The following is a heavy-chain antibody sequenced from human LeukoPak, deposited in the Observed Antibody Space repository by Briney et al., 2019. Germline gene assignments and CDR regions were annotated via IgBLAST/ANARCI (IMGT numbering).Heavy chain of an antibody. CDR2: IYYSGST. CDR1: GGSISSYY. CDR3: ARVHTALRSRYFDY. D-gene: IGHD5-18*01. V-gene: IGHV4-59*01. Sequence: SEPLSLPCTVSGGSISSYYWSWIRQPPGKGLEWIGYIYYSGSTNYNPSLKSRVTISVDTSKNQFSLKLSSVTAADTAVYYCARVHTALRSRYFDYWGQGTLVTVSS. J-gene: IGHJ4*02.